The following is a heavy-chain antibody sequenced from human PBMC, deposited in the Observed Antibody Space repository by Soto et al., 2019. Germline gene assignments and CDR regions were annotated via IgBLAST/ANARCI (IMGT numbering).Heavy chain of an antibody. CDR3: VKTGRFGQLVPSDY. D-gene: IGHD6-6*01. J-gene: IGHJ4*02. CDR1: GFTFSSYF. Sequence: GASVKVSCSASGFTFSSYFMYWVRQAPGKGLEYVSTISSNGGSTYYADSVKGRFTISRDNSKNTLYLQMSSLRAEDTAVYYCVKTGRFGQLVPSDYWGLGTLVTVSS. V-gene: IGHV3-64D*06. CDR2: ISSNGGST.